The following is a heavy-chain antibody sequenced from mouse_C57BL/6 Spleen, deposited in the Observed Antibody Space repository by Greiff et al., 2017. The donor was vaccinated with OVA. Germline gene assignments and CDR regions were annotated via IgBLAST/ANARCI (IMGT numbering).Heavy chain of an antibody. V-gene: IGHV1-52*01. CDR3: ARWGAQATFDY. J-gene: IGHJ2*01. D-gene: IGHD3-2*02. CDR1: GYTFTSYW. CDR2: IDPSDSET. Sequence: VKLQQPGAELVRPGSSVKLSCKASGYTFTSYWMHWVKQRPIQGLEWIGNIDPSDSETHYNQKFKDKATLTVDKSSSTAYMQLSSLTSEDSAVYYCARWGAQATFDYWGQGTTLTVSS.